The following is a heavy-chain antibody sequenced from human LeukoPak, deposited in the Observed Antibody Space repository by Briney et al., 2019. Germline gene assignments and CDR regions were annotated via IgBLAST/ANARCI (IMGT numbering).Heavy chain of an antibody. D-gene: IGHD2-21*02. CDR3: AIAPGAYCGGDCYFRAFDI. Sequence: PSETLSLTCAVSGYSISSGYYWGWIRQPPGKGLEWIGSIYHSGSTYYNPSLKSRVTISVDTSKNQFSLKLISVTAADTAVYYCAIAPGAYCGGDCYFRAFDIWGQGPVVTVSS. V-gene: IGHV4-38-2*01. CDR2: IYHSGST. J-gene: IGHJ3*02. CDR1: GYSISSGYY.